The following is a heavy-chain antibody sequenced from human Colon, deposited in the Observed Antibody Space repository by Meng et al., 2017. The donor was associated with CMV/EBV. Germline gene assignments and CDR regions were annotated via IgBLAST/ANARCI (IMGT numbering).Heavy chain of an antibody. Sequence: ASVKVSCKASGYTLTSYGISWVRQAPGQGREWMGWISAYNGNTNCAQKLQGRVTMTTDTSTSKAYMELRSLRSDDTAVYYCARDHATWELLDNWFDPWGQGTLVTVSS. J-gene: IGHJ5*02. D-gene: IGHD1-26*01. CDR3: ARDHATWELLDNWFDP. CDR2: ISAYNGNT. CDR1: GYTLTSYG. V-gene: IGHV1-18*01.